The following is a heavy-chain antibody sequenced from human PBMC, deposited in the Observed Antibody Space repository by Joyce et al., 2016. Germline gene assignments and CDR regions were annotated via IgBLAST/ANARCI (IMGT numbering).Heavy chain of an antibody. CDR1: GYNFNKYW. Sequence: EVRLEQPGFEVKKPGESLKISCKGFGYNFNKYWIAWVRQMPGKGLEWMGMIYPDDSDVRYSPAFQGQVTISVDKSNNTAHLHWGSLKASDSALYYCARPPSAWGQDSDVEVAFWGQGTLVSVST. CDR2: IYPDDSDV. CDR3: ARPPSAWGQDSDVEVAF. D-gene: IGHD7-27*01. J-gene: IGHJ1*01. V-gene: IGHV5-51*03.